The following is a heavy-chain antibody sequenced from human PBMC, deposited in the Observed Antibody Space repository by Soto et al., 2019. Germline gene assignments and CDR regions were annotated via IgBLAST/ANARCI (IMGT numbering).Heavy chain of an antibody. CDR1: GFTFSSSA. Sequence: GGSLRLSCAASGFTFSSSAMSWVRQAPGMGLEWVSGVSASGGSTYYADSVKGRFTISRDKSRNTLYLQMNSLRAEDTAVYYCAKAAGFYADYSDYWGQGTVVTVSS. D-gene: IGHD4-17*01. CDR2: VSASGGST. J-gene: IGHJ4*02. V-gene: IGHV3-23*01. CDR3: AKAAGFYADYSDY.